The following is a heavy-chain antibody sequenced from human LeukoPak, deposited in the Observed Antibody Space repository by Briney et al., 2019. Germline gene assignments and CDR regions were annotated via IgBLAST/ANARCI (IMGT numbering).Heavy chain of an antibody. CDR2: IYYSGNT. D-gene: IGHD2-15*01. Sequence: SETLSLTCTVSGGSINNYYWDWIWQPPGKGLEWIGYIYYSGNTNYNPSLKSRVTISVDTSKNQFSLKLNSVTAADTAVYYCARETQGFLDIWGQGTMVTFSS. J-gene: IGHJ3*02. CDR3: ARETQGFLDI. V-gene: IGHV4-59*01. CDR1: GGSINNYY.